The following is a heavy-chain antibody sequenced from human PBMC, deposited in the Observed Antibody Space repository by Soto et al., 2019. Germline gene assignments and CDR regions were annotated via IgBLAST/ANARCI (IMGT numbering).Heavy chain of an antibody. CDR1: GYTFTSYY. J-gene: IGHJ5*02. V-gene: IGHV1-46*01. Sequence: ASVQVSCKASGYTFTSYYMHWVRQAPGQGLEWMGIINPSGGSTSYAQKFQGRVTMTRDTSTSTVYMELSSLRSEDTAVYYCARGIVVVPAAIVAAAHNWFDPWGQGTLVPSPQ. CDR2: INPSGGST. CDR3: ARGIVVVPAAIVAAAHNWFDP. D-gene: IGHD2-2*02.